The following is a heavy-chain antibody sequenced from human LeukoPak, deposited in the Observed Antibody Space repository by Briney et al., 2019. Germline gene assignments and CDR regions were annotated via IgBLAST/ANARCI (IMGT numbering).Heavy chain of an antibody. CDR1: GGSISSGDYY. D-gene: IGHD3-22*01. CDR3: ARDLYYYDSSGYYLNWFDP. CDR2: IYYSGST. V-gene: IGHV4-30-4*01. J-gene: IGHJ5*02. Sequence: SETLSLTCTVSGGSISSGDYYWSWIRQPPGKGLESIGYIYYSGSTYYNPSLKSRVTISVGTSKNQFSLKLSSVTAADTAVYYCARDLYYYDSSGYYLNWFDPWGQGTLVTVSS.